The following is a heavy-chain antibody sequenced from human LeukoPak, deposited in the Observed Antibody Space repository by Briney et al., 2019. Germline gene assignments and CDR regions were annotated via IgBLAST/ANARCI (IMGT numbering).Heavy chain of an antibody. D-gene: IGHD6-19*01. CDR2: LSSNGAST. J-gene: IGHJ4*02. CDR3: AKDSSGFLYYFDY. Sequence: PWGSLRLSCSASRFTFSTYAMDWVPQAPGKGVEYVSTLSSNGASTYYADSVKGRFTISRDNSKNTLYLQMSSLRAEDTAVYYCAKDSSGFLYYFDYWGQGTLVTVSS. V-gene: IGHV3-64D*06. CDR1: RFTFSTYA.